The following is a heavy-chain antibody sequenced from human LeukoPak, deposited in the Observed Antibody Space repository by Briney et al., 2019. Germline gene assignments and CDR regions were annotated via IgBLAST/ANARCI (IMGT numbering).Heavy chain of an antibody. Sequence: GGCLRLSCAASGFTFSSYGMHWVRQAPGKGLEWVAVISYDGSNKYYADSVKGRFTISRDNSKNTLYLQMNSLRAEDTAVYYCAKPPDSGYDYPDYWGQGTLVTVSS. CDR1: GFTFSSYG. V-gene: IGHV3-30*18. D-gene: IGHD5-12*01. CDR2: ISYDGSNK. CDR3: AKPPDSGYDYPDY. J-gene: IGHJ4*02.